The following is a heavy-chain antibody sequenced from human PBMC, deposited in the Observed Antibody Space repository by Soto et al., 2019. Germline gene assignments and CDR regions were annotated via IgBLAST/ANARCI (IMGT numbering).Heavy chain of an antibody. CDR2: IDPSDSQT. Sequence: GESQKISYKGSGYSFAGYWLTWVRQKPGKGLEWMGRIDPSDSQTYYSPSFRGHVTISVTKSITTVFLQWSSLRASDTAMYYCARQIYDSDTGPNFQYYFDSWGQGTPVTVS. CDR3: ARQIYDSDTGPNFQYYFDS. CDR1: GYSFAGYW. V-gene: IGHV5-10-1*01. D-gene: IGHD3-22*01. J-gene: IGHJ4*02.